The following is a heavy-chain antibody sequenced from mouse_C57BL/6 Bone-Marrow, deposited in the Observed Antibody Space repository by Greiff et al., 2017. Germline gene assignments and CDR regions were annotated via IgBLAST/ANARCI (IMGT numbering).Heavy chain of an antibody. D-gene: IGHD2-4*01. Sequence: VKLQQPGAELVRPGTSVKLSCKASGYTFTSYWMHWVKQRPGQGLEWIGVIDPSDSYTNYNHKFKGKATLTVDTSASTAYMQLSSLTSEDSAVYYCARDDSSCPFAYWGQGTLVTVSA. CDR1: GYTFTSYW. CDR3: ARDDSSCPFAY. V-gene: IGHV1-59*01. J-gene: IGHJ3*01. CDR2: IDPSDSYT.